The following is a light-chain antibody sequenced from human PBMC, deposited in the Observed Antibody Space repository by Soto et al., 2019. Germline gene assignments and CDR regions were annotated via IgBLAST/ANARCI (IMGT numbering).Light chain of an antibody. CDR3: HQHETYPLA. CDR1: RDIGTW. J-gene: IGKJ4*01. Sequence: TQMTQSPSTMSSSVGASFSITGMAIRDIGTWLAWFQQKPGRAHNLLIYSASTLARGVPSRFSGSGSGTEFTLTISSLQPDDFATYYCHQHETYPLAFGGGTKVDI. V-gene: IGKV1-5*03. CDR2: SAS.